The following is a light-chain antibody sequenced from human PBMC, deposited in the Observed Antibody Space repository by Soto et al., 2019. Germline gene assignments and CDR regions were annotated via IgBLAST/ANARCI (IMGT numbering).Light chain of an antibody. CDR3: CSYAGKPYV. V-gene: IGLV2-11*01. CDR1: SSDVGAYNY. CDR2: DVN. J-gene: IGLJ1*01. Sequence: QSVLTQPRSVSGSPGQSVTISCTGTSSDVGAYNYVSWYQQHPDKAPKFMIYDVNKLPSVVPDRFSGSKSGNTAFLTISWLQAEYEADYYCCSYAGKPYVFGTGTKHTVL.